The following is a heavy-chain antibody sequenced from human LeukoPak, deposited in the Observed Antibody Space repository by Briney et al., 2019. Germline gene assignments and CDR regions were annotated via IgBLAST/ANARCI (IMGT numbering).Heavy chain of an antibody. CDR2: IIPIFGTA. Sequence: SVKLSCKASGGTFSSYAISWVRQAAGQGLEWMGGIIPIFGTANYAQKFQGRVTITTDESPSTPYVELSSLRSEDTAVYYCARTHGYSYGVYFDYWGQGTLVTVSS. CDR1: GGTFSSYA. J-gene: IGHJ4*02. CDR3: ARTHGYSYGVYFDY. V-gene: IGHV1-69*05. D-gene: IGHD5-18*01.